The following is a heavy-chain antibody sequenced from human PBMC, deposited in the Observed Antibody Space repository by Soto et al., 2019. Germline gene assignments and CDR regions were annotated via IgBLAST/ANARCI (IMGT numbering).Heavy chain of an antibody. CDR3: ASDLGYGGYGSCFES. Sequence: STTRSLTCAISGDSVSSNSAAWNWIRQSPSRGLEWLGRTYYRSKWYNDYAVSVKSRITINPDTSKNQFSLQLNSVTPDDTAVYHCASDLGYGGYGSCFESWGQGSLLAVSS. J-gene: IGHJ4*03. CDR2: TYYRSKWYN. V-gene: IGHV6-1*01. CDR1: GDSVSSNSAA. D-gene: IGHD5-12*01.